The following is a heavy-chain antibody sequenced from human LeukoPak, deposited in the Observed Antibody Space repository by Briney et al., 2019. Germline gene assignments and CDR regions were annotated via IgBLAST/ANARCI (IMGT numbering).Heavy chain of an antibody. D-gene: IGHD4-17*01. V-gene: IGHV1-18*01. CDR2: ISAYNGNT. CDR3: ARAGYGEAASWNYYYGMDV. J-gene: IGHJ6*02. CDR1: GYTFTSYR. Sequence: ASVKVSCKASGYTFTSYRISWLRPAPGQGLEWMGWISAYNGNTNYAQKLQGRVTMTTDTSRSTAYMERRSLRSDDTAVCYFARAGYGEAASWNYYYGMDVWGQGTTVTVSS.